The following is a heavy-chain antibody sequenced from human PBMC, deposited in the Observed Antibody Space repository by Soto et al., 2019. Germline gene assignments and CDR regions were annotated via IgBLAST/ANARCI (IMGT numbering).Heavy chain of an antibody. Sequence: EVQLVESGGNLVQPGGSLRLSCAASGFRFSIYSMNWVRQAPGKGLEWSAYITSDTKTIKYADSVKGRFTISRDNGKYSVYLQMNSLRDEDTAVYYCARSVEGHFDYWGQGTVVTVSA. D-gene: IGHD6-19*01. J-gene: IGHJ4*02. V-gene: IGHV3-48*02. CDR2: ITSDTKTI. CDR3: ARSVEGHFDY. CDR1: GFRFSIYS.